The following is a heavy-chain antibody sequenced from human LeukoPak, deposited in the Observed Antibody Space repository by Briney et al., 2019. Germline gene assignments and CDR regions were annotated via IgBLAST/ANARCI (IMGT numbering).Heavy chain of an antibody. V-gene: IGHV3-48*01. Sequence: GGSLRLSCAASGFPFSSYSMNWVRQAPGKGLEWISYITSSISTIYYADSVKGRFTISRDNAKNSLYLEMNSLRADDTAVYYCAKGVGYCSGGSCQQFDYWGQGTLVTVSS. D-gene: IGHD2-15*01. CDR2: ITSSISTI. J-gene: IGHJ4*02. CDR3: AKGVGYCSGGSCQQFDY. CDR1: GFPFSSYS.